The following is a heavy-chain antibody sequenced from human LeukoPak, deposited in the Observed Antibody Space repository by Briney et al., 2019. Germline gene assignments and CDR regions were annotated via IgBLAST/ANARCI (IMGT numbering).Heavy chain of an antibody. CDR2: ISSSSSVI. CDR1: GFTFSTYS. Sequence: GGSLRLSCAASGFTFSTYSMNWVRQAPGKGLEWVSYISSSSSVIYYADSVKGRFTISRDNAKNSLYLQMNSLRAEDTAVYYCARSQKRIAAAGHFDFWGQGTLVTVSS. CDR3: ARSQKRIAAAGHFDF. D-gene: IGHD6-13*01. V-gene: IGHV3-48*01. J-gene: IGHJ4*02.